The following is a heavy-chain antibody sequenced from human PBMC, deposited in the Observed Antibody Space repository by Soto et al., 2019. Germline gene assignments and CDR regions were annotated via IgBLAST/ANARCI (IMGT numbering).Heavy chain of an antibody. J-gene: IGHJ4*02. CDR1: GFTFSYYG. CDR3: AKGIHEESTYFDY. V-gene: IGHV3-30*18. Sequence: QVQLVESGGGVVQPGRSLRLSCAASGFTFSYYGMHWVRQAPGKGLEWVAVVSYAGDFRYYADSVKGRFTVSRDNSKNTVYLLMSSLRDEDTAVYHCAKGIHEESTYFDYWGQGTVVTVST. CDR2: VSYAGDFR. D-gene: IGHD4-4*01.